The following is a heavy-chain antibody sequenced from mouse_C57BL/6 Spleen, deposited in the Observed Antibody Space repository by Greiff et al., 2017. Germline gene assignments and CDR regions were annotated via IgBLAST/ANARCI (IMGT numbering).Heavy chain of an antibody. Sequence: QVQLQQPGAELVMPGASVKLSCKASGYTFTSYWMHWVKQRPGQGLEWIGEIDPSASYTKYNQKFKGKATLTVDKSSSTAYMQLSSLTSEDSAVYYCARVYYSNSSYWYFDVWGTGTTVTVSS. CDR2: IDPSASYT. D-gene: IGHD2-5*01. CDR1: GYTFTSYW. V-gene: IGHV1-69*01. CDR3: ARVYYSNSSYWYFDV. J-gene: IGHJ1*03.